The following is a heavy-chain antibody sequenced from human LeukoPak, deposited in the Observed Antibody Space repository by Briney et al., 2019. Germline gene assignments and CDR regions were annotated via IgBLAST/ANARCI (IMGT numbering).Heavy chain of an antibody. CDR3: ARGTWFGDSLGTDF. CDR1: GYIFTTYF. Sequence: ASVKVSCKASGYIFTTYFIHWVRQAPGQGLEYMGWIKPNGGGTKYAQKFQGRVTMTRDTSISTAYMELNRLRSDDTAVYFCARGTWFGDSLGTDFWGQGTLVTVSS. J-gene: IGHJ4*02. V-gene: IGHV1-2*02. CDR2: IKPNGGGT. D-gene: IGHD3-10*01.